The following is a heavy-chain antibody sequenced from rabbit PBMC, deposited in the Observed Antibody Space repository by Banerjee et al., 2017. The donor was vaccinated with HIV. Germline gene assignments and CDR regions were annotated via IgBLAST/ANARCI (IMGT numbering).Heavy chain of an antibody. CDR1: GFSFSSSYW. D-gene: IGHD4-2*01. J-gene: IGHJ4*01. CDR3: ARGYGGSVFYFGL. V-gene: IGHV1S45*01. Sequence: QEQLVESGGGLVQPEGSLTLTCTASGFSFSSSYWICWVRQAPGKGLEWIACIYAGSSGSTYYASWAKGRFTISKTSSTTVTLQMTSLTAADTATYFCARGYGGSVFYFGLWGQGTLVTVS. CDR2: IYAGSSGST.